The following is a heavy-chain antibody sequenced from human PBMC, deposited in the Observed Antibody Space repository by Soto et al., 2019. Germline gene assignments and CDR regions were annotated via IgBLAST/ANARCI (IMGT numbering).Heavy chain of an antibody. CDR1: GGSIRSYY. J-gene: IGHJ6*02. CDR3: VRVGVPAAMGYYYYYGMDV. Sequence: SQTRSLTCTVSGGSIRSYYWSWIRQHPGKGLEWIGYIYYSGSTNYNPSLKSRVTISVDTSKNQFSLKLSSVTAADTAVYYCVRVGVPAAMGYYYYYGMDVWGQGTTVTVSS. CDR2: IYYSGST. D-gene: IGHD2-2*01. V-gene: IGHV4-59*01.